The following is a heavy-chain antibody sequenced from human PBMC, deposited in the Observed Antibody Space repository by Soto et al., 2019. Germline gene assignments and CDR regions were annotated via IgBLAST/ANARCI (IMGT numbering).Heavy chain of an antibody. CDR3: ARGYCGGGSCYSPFD. CDR1: GFTFSSYA. J-gene: IGHJ4*02. D-gene: IGHD2-15*01. CDR2: ITGSGGST. V-gene: IGHV3-23*01. Sequence: EVQLLESGGGLVQPGGSLRLSCAASGFTFSSYAMSWVRQAPGKGLEWVSGITGSGGSTYYADSVKGRFTISRDKSKRPLYVQMNSLRAEDTAVYYCARGYCGGGSCYSPFDWGQGTLVSVSS.